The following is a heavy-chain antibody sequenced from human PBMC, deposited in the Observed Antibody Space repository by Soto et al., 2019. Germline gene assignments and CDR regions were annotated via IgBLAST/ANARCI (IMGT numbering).Heavy chain of an antibody. CDR2: VNPDSGHT. CDR3: ARSAPFSIAALEYLYDMEV. D-gene: IGHD2-2*01. J-gene: IGHJ6*03. Sequence: QVQLVQSGAEVKKPGASVKVSCKASGYIFTSYNINWVRQAAGHGLEGMGWVNPDSGHTVYAQKFQGRVTMTRDTAIRTAHMELRRLTPEDTAVYYCARSAPFSIAALEYLYDMEVLGKGASVSVSS. CDR1: GYIFTSYN. V-gene: IGHV1-8*02.